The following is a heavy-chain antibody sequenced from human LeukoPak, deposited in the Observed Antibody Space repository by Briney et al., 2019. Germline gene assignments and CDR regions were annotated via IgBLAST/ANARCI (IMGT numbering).Heavy chain of an antibody. V-gene: IGHV1-69*05. CDR2: IIPIFGTA. CDR1: GGTFSSYA. Sequence: SVKVSCKASGGTFSSYAISWVRQAPGQGLEWMGGIIPIFGTANYAQKFQGRVTITTDESTSTAYMELSGLRSEDTAVYYCARDPRYCSSTSCYRSWFDPWGQGTLVTVSS. CDR3: ARDPRYCSSTSCYRSWFDP. J-gene: IGHJ5*02. D-gene: IGHD2-2*01.